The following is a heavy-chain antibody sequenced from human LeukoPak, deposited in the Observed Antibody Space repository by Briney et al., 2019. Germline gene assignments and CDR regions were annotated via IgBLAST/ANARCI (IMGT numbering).Heavy chain of an antibody. Sequence: PSETLSLTCTVSGGSISSSSYYWGWIRQPPGKGLEWIGSIYYSGSTYYNPSLKSRVTISVDTSKNQFSLKLSSVTAADTAVYYCAREGGSRAFDIWGQGTMVTVSS. CDR3: AREGGSRAFDI. CDR1: GGSISSSSYY. J-gene: IGHJ3*02. CDR2: IYYSGST. D-gene: IGHD1-26*01. V-gene: IGHV4-39*07.